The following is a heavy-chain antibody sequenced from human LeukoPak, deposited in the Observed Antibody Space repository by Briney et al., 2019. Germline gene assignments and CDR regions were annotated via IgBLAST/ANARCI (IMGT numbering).Heavy chain of an antibody. Sequence: GGSLRLSCAASGFMFNTYSMNWVRQAPGKGLEWVSSISSSSSSIYYADSVKGRFTISRDNAKNSLYLQMNSLRAEDTAVYYCAKATVTTWYDAFDIWGQGTMVTVSS. J-gene: IGHJ3*02. CDR1: GFMFNTYS. D-gene: IGHD4-17*01. CDR2: ISSSSSSI. V-gene: IGHV3-21*04. CDR3: AKATVTTWYDAFDI.